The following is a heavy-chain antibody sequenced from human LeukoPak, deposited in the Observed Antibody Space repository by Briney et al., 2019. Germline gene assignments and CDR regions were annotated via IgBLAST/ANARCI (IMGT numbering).Heavy chain of an antibody. V-gene: IGHV4-34*01. D-gene: IGHD2-15*01. CDR3: ARGLSVDGGSL. CDR1: GGSFSGYY. CDR2: INHSGST. Sequence: SEALSLTCAVYGGSFSGYYWSWIRQPPGKGLEWIGEINHSGSTNYNPSLKSRVTISVDTSKNQFSLKLSSVTAADTAVYYCARGLSVDGGSLWGQGTLVTVSS. J-gene: IGHJ4*02.